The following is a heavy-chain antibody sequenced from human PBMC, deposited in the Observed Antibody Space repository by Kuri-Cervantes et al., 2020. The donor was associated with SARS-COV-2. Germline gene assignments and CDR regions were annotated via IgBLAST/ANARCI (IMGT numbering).Heavy chain of an antibody. D-gene: IGHD2-21*01. CDR1: GFTFNNYA. J-gene: IGHJ4*02. CDR2: TSFDGSNK. Sequence: GESLKISCATSGFTFNNYAMHWVRQTPGEGLEWVAITSFDGSNKYYAESVKGRFTISRDNSKNTLYLQMNNMRREDTAVYFCARGRVGVQGFWGQGTLVTVSS. CDR3: ARGRVGVQGF. V-gene: IGHV3-30*14.